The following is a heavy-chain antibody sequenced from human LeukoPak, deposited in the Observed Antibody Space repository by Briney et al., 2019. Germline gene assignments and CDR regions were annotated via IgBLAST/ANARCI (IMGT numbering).Heavy chain of an antibody. D-gene: IGHD4-17*01. CDR3: ARSKSSDYGDRYYFDS. CDR2: MNPNSGNT. Sequence: ASVTVSCKSSGYTFTIYDINWVRQATGQGLEWMGWMNPNSGNTGYAQKFQGRVTMTRNTSISTAYMELSSLRSEDTAVYYCARSKSSDYGDRYYFDSWGQGTLVTVSS. CDR1: GYTFTIYD. V-gene: IGHV1-8*01. J-gene: IGHJ4*02.